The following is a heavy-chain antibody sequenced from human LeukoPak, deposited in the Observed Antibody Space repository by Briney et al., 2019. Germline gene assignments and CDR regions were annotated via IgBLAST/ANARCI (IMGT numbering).Heavy chain of an antibody. Sequence: SETLSLTCTASGYSIRSGYYWGWIRQPPGKGLEWIGSMYHSGSTYYNPSLKSRVTISLDTSKNQFSLKLSSVTAADTAVYYCARAGYSTTLDAFDIWGQGTMVTVSS. V-gene: IGHV4-38-2*02. J-gene: IGHJ3*02. D-gene: IGHD6-13*01. CDR3: ARAGYSTTLDAFDI. CDR2: MYHSGST. CDR1: GYSIRSGYY.